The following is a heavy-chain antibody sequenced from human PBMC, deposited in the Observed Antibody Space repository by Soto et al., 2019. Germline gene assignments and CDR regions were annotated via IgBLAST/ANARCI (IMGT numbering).Heavy chain of an antibody. CDR3: ARDRTSGRYRHLAN. J-gene: IGHJ4*02. D-gene: IGHD2-15*01. Sequence: EVQLVESGGGLVQPGGSLRLSCTASGFTFNTYWMHWVRQAPGEGLMCVSRINLDGDVTNYADSVKGRFTISRDNTKNTLYLQMESLRVEDTAVYYCARDRTSGRYRHLANWGQGHLVTVSS. CDR1: GFTFNTYW. V-gene: IGHV3-74*01. CDR2: INLDGDVT.